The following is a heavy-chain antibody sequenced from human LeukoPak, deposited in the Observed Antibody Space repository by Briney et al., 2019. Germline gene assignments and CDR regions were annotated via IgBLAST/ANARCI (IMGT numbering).Heavy chain of an antibody. V-gene: IGHV3-21*01. CDR1: GFTFSSYS. CDR2: ISSSSSYI. D-gene: IGHD5-12*01. CDR3: ATNSGYDPSPAFDI. Sequence: SGGSLRLSCAASGFTFSSYSMNWVRQAPGKGLEWVSSISSSSSYIYYTDSVKGRFTISRDNAKNSLYLQMNSLRAEDTAVYYCATNSGYDPSPAFDIWGQGTMVTVSS. J-gene: IGHJ3*02.